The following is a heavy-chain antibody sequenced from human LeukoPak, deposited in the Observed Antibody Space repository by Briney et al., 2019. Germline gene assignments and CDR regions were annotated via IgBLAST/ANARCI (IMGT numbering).Heavy chain of an antibody. J-gene: IGHJ4*02. V-gene: IGHV4-31*03. Sequence: SQTLSLTCTVSGGSISSGGYYWSWIRQHPGKGLEWIGYIYYSGSTYYNPSLKSRVTISVDTYKNQFSLKLSSVTAADTAVYYCAREPAYCSSTSCYPYYFDYWGQGTLVTVSS. CDR3: AREPAYCSSTSCYPYYFDY. CDR2: IYYSGST. CDR1: GGSISSGGYY. D-gene: IGHD2-2*01.